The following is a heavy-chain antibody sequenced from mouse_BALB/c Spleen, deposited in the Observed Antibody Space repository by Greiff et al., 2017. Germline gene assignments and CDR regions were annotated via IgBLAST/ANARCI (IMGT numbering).Heavy chain of an antibody. Sequence: EVKLMESGGGLVQPGGSRKLSCAASGFTFSSFGMHWVRQAPEKGLEWVAYISSGSSTIYYADTVKGRFTISRDNPKNTLFLQMTSLRSEDTAMYYCARYDGYLYAMDYWGQGTSVTVSS. CDR1: GFTFSSFG. CDR2: ISSGSSTI. V-gene: IGHV5-17*02. D-gene: IGHD2-3*01. J-gene: IGHJ4*01. CDR3: ARYDGYLYAMDY.